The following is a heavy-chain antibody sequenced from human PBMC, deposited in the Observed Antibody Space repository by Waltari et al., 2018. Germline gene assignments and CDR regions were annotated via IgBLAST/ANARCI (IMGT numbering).Heavy chain of an antibody. J-gene: IGHJ4*02. Sequence: AYFIHWVRQAPQGLEWMGWIDPNSGVTNYEQKFQGRVTMTRDTSISTTYMDLSNLRSDDTAVYYCARGPSTGAFDYWGQGTLVTVSS. CDR2: IDPNSGVT. CDR3: ARGPSTGAFDY. V-gene: IGHV1-2*02. CDR1: AYF.